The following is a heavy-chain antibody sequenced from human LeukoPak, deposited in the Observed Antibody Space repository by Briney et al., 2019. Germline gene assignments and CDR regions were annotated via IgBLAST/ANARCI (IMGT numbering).Heavy chain of an antibody. J-gene: IGHJ4*02. V-gene: IGHV3-23*01. CDR3: AKEWMRLSL. CDR1: GFSISGYA. D-gene: IGHD5-18*01. Sequence: GGSLRLSCAASGFSISGYAMSWVSQAPGKGLEWVSGISGSGGSTDYADSVKGRFIISRDNSKNRLFLQMNSLRVEDTAVYYCAKEWMRLSLWGQGTMVTVSS. CDR2: ISGSGGST.